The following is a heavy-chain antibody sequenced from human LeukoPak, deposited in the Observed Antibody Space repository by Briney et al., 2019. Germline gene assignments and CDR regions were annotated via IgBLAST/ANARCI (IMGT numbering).Heavy chain of an antibody. D-gene: IGHD3-10*01. Sequence: SETLSLTCDVSGDSISSDYYWGWIRQPPGKGVGWVGTIYHTGSTYYTPSLKSRVTISVDTSKNQFSLKLTSVTAADTAVYYCARGSRFGQSHFDYWGQGTLVSVSS. CDR1: GDSISSDYY. V-gene: IGHV4-38-2*01. CDR3: ARGSRFGQSHFDY. J-gene: IGHJ4*02. CDR2: IYHTGST.